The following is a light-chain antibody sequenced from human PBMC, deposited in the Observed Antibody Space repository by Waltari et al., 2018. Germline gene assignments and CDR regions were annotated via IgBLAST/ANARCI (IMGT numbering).Light chain of an antibody. V-gene: IGKV3-11*01. J-gene: IGKJ4*01. CDR3: QQRSNWLT. Sequence: EIVLTQSPATLSLSPGERATLSCRASQSVSSYLAWYQQKPGQAPMLLIYDASNRATGIPARFSGSGSGTDFTLTISSLEPEDFAVYYCQQRSNWLTFGGGTKVEIK. CDR1: QSVSSY. CDR2: DAS.